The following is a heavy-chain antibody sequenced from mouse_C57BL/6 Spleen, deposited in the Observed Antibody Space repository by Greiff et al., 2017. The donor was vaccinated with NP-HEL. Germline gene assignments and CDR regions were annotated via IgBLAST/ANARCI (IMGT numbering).Heavy chain of an antibody. J-gene: IGHJ4*01. CDR2: INPYNGGT. CDR3: ARSGGTGKGSYAMDY. V-gene: IGHV1-19*01. D-gene: IGHD3-1*01. CDR1: GYTFTDYY. Sequence: VQLKESGPVLVKPGASVKMSCKASGYTFTDYYMNWVKQSHGKSLEWIGVINPYNGGTSYNQTFKGKATLTVDKSSSTAYMELNSLTSEDSSVYSCARSGGTGKGSYAMDYWGQGTSVTVSS.